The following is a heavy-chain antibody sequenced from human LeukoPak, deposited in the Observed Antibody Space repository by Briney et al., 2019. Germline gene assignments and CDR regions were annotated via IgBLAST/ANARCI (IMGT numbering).Heavy chain of an antibody. CDR2: INHSGST. J-gene: IGHJ4*02. V-gene: IGHV4-34*01. CDR3: ANWSDNRDY. D-gene: IGHD2/OR15-2a*01. Sequence: SETLSLTCAVYGGSFSSYYWTWIPQPPGKGLEWLGEINHSGSTNYNPSLKSRVTISVDTSKNQFSLKLSSVTAADTAVYYCANWSDNRDYWGQGTLVTVSS. CDR1: GGSFSSYY.